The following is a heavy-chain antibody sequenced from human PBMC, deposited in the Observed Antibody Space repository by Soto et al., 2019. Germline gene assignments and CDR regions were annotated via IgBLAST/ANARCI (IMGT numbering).Heavy chain of an antibody. V-gene: IGHV3-66*01. J-gene: IGHJ4*02. CDR1: GFTVSSNY. CDR3: AKEAATIFGVVISPFDY. CDR2: IYSGGST. Sequence: GGSLRLSCAASGFTVSSNYMSWVRQAPGKGLEWVSVIYSGGSTYYADSVKGRFTISRDNSKNTLYLQMNSLRAEDTAVYYCAKEAATIFGVVISPFDYWGQGTLVTVSS. D-gene: IGHD3-3*01.